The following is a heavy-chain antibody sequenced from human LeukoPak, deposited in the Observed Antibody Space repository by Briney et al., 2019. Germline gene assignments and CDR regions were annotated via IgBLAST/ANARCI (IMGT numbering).Heavy chain of an antibody. J-gene: IGHJ4*02. D-gene: IGHD3-3*01. V-gene: IGHV4-39*01. CDR1: GGSISSRTYY. CDR2: IYYSGST. Sequence: SSETLSLTCTVSGGSISSRTYYWGWIRQPPGKGLEWIGSIYYSGSTYYNPSLKSRASISVDTSNNQFSLMLSSVTAADTAVYYCARLDDFWRSRIDYWGQGTLVTVSS. CDR3: ARLDDFWRSRIDY.